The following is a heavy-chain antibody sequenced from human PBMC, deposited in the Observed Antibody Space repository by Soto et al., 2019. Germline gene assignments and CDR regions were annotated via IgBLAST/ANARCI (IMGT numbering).Heavy chain of an antibody. CDR2: IIPIFGTA. V-gene: IGHV1-69*13. CDR1: GGTFSSYA. CDR3: ARGDSTDCSNGVCSFFYNHDMDV. D-gene: IGHD2-8*01. Sequence: AASVKVSCKASGGTFSSYAISWVRQAPGQGLEWMGGIIPIFGTANYAQKFQGRVTITADESTSTASMELTRLTSDDTAIYYCARGDSTDCSNGVCSFFYNHDMDVWGQGTTVTVSS. J-gene: IGHJ6*02.